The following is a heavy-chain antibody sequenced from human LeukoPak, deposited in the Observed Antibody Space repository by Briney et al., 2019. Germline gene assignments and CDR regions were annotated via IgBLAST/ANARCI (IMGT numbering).Heavy chain of an antibody. D-gene: IGHD3-10*01. J-gene: IGHJ6*03. CDR3: ATTRGVITLDGYHYYIDV. Sequence: PSETLSLTCTVSGGSISSYYWSWIRQPPGKGLEWIGYIYYSGSTNYNPSLKSRVTISVDTSKNQFSLKVRSVTAADTAVYYCATTRGVITLDGYHYYIDVWGKGTTVTVSS. CDR1: GGSISSYY. V-gene: IGHV4-59*12. CDR2: IYYSGST.